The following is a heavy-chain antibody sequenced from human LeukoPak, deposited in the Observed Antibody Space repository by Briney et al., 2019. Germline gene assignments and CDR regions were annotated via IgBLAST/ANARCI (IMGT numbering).Heavy chain of an antibody. D-gene: IGHD2-2*01. CDR3: AKIPPAARNGYYYYGMDV. CDR2: ISGSSTNI. V-gene: IGHV3-48*04. Sequence: PGGSLRLSCAASGFTFSHYSMNWVRQAPGKGLEWVSYISGSSTNIYYADSVKGRFTISRDNAKESLYLQMNSLRAEDTAVYYCAKIPPAARNGYYYYGMDVWGQGTTVTVSS. CDR1: GFTFSHYS. J-gene: IGHJ6*02.